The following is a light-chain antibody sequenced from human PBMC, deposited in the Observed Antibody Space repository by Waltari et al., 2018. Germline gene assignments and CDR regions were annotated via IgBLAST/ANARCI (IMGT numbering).Light chain of an antibody. Sequence: RASQTVSRSRLAWYQQKPGQAPRLLIYAASTRATGIPGRFSGSGSGTDFSLTISRVEPEDFAVYYCQQYGSSVMYTFGQGTKLGIQ. J-gene: IGKJ2*01. V-gene: IGKV3-20*01. CDR2: AAS. CDR1: QTVSRSR. CDR3: QQYGSSVMYT.